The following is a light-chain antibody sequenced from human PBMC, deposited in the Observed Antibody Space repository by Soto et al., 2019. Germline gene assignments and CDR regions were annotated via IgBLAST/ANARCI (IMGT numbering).Light chain of an antibody. J-gene: IGLJ2*01. V-gene: IGLV2-11*01. CDR1: SSDVGGYDY. Sequence: QSALTQPRSVSGSPGQSVTISCTGTSSDVGGYDYVSWYQQHPGKAPKLMIFDVNKRPSGVPDRFSGSKSGNTAPLTISGLQAEDEADYSCFSYAGSRVFGGGTQLTVL. CDR3: FSYAGSRV. CDR2: DVN.